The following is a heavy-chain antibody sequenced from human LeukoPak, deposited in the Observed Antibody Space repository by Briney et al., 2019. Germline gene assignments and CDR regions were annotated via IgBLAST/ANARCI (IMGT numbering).Heavy chain of an antibody. CDR3: ARYKLYDILTSYLDRAFDL. V-gene: IGHV3-7*01. D-gene: IGHD3-9*01. CDR1: GFTFST. J-gene: IGHJ3*01. Sequence: GGSLRLSCAASGFTFSTSWVRQAPGKGLEWVANIRQDGNERYHVDSVKGRFTISRDNAKNSLYLQMNGLRAEDTAVYYCARYKLYDILTSYLDRAFDLWGQGTMVTVSS. CDR2: IRQDGNER.